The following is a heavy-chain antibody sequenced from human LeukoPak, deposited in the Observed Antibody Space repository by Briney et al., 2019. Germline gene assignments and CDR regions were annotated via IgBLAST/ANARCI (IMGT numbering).Heavy chain of an antibody. V-gene: IGHV3-30*04. D-gene: IGHD2-21*01. CDR2: ISYDGSNK. J-gene: IGHJ4*02. CDR3: ARSRFSKHAKGSLGY. CDR1: GFTFSSYA. Sequence: PGGSLRLSCAASGFTFSSYAMHWVRQAPGKGLEWVAVISYDGSNKYYADSVKGRFTISRDNSKNTLYLQMNSLRAEDTAVYYCARSRFSKHAKGSLGYWGQGTLVTVSS.